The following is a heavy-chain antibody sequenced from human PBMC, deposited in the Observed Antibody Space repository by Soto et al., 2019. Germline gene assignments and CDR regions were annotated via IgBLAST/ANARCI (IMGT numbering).Heavy chain of an antibody. CDR3: ASGFGWYFDY. V-gene: IGHV3-7*01. CDR2: IKQDGSEK. CDR1: GFTFSTYW. J-gene: IGHJ4*02. Sequence: EVPLVESAGGLVRPGGSLRLSCAASGFTFSTYWMSWVRQAPGKGLEWVANIKQDGSEKNYVDSVKGRFSISRDNAKKSLYLEMNSLRAEDTAVYYCASGFGWYFDYWGQGTLVTVSS. D-gene: IGHD3-16*01.